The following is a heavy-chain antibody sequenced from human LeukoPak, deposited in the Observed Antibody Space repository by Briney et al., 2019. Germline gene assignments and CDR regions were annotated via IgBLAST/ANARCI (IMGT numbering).Heavy chain of an antibody. V-gene: IGHV4-4*02. D-gene: IGHD3-10*01. CDR3: ARRYYYGSGRPRQGGPQRFDP. CDR1: GGSISSSNW. J-gene: IGHJ5*02. CDR2: IYHSGST. Sequence: PSETLSLTCAVSGGSISSSNWWSWVRQPPGKGLEWIGEIYHSGSTNYNPSLKSRVTISVDKSKNQLSLKLSSVTAADTAVYYCARRYYYGSGRPRQGGPQRFDPWGQGTLVTVSS.